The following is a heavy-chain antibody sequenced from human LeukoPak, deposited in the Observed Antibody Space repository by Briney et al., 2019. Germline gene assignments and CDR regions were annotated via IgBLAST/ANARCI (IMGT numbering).Heavy chain of an antibody. CDR1: GGSISSGDYY. J-gene: IGHJ4*02. CDR3: ARGRVGARLLYFDY. V-gene: IGHV4-30-4*08. D-gene: IGHD1-26*01. CDR2: IYYSGST. Sequence: SETLSLTCTVSGGSISSGDYYWSWIRQPPGKGLEWIGYIYYSGSTYYNPSLKSRVTISVDTSKNQFSLKLSSVTAADTAVYYCARGRVGARLLYFDYWGQGTLVTVSS.